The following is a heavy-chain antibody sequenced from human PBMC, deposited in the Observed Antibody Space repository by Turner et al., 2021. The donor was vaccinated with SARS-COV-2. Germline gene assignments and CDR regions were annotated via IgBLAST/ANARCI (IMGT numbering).Heavy chain of an antibody. CDR1: GYTFTNYH. J-gene: IGHJ4*02. CDR3: AKVVLQGRPNFDY. Sequence: QVHLVQSGAEVKKPGASVKVSCTPSGYTFTNYHMHWVRQAPGQGLEWMGWVNPNSGGTNYALKFQGRVTMTSDTSITTAYMELSSLRSDDTAVYYCAKVVLQGRPNFDYWGQGTLVTVSS. CDR2: VNPNSGGT. D-gene: IGHD2-15*01. V-gene: IGHV1-2*02.